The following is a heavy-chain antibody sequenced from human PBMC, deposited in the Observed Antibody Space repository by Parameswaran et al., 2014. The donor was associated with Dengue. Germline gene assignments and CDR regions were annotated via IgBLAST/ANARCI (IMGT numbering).Heavy chain of an antibody. CDR2: ISSSGSTI. J-gene: IGHJ4*02. V-gene: IGHV3-48*03. CDR3: ARAWSGYYIGSYFDY. D-gene: IGHD3-3*01. Sequence: KWIRQPPGKGLEWVSYISSSGSTIYYADSVKGRFTISRDNAKNSLYLQMNSLRAEDTAVYYCARAWSGYYIGSYFDYWGQGTLVTVSS.